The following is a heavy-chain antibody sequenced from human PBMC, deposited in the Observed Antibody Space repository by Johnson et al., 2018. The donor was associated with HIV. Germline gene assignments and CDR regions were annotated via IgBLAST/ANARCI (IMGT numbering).Heavy chain of an antibody. CDR3: ARDRGWNAVGYYYGMDV. CDR2: IKQDGSEK. V-gene: IGHV3-7*03. Sequence: VQLVQSGGGLVQPGGSLKLSCAASGFTFSNSWMTWIRQAAGRGLEWVATIKQDGSEKQYADSVKGRFTISRENDKNALYLQMNSLTADDTAVYFCARDRGWNAVGYYYGMDVWGQGTSVTVSS. D-gene: IGHD1-1*01. CDR1: GFTFSNSW. J-gene: IGHJ6*02.